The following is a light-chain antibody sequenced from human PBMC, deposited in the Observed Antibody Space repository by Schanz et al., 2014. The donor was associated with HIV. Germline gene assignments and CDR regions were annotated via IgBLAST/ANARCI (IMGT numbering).Light chain of an antibody. CDR2: ATS. Sequence: EIVLTQSPGSLSLSPGGRATLSCGASQRLSSSYLAWYQQKRDQPPRLVIYATSTRAAGIPDRFSGTGSGTDFTLTISSLEPEDFAVYYCQQYASSPPLTFGGGTKVE. CDR1: QRLSSSY. V-gene: IGKV3-20*01. CDR3: QQYASSPPLT. J-gene: IGKJ4*01.